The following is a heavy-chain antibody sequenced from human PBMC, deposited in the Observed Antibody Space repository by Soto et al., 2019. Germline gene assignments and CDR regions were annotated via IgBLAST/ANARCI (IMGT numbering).Heavy chain of an antibody. CDR2: ISYDGLNK. CDR3: AQDRSGSYPLYYGMDV. J-gene: IGHJ6*02. Sequence: PGGSLRLSGAAAGLAFKRHGMHWVLQAPGKGLEWVAVISYDGLNKYYADSVKGRFTISRDNSNTTLYLQMNTLRAEETAVYYCAQDRSGSYPLYYGMDVWGQGTTVTVPS. V-gene: IGHV3-30*18. CDR1: GLAFKRHG. D-gene: IGHD1-26*01.